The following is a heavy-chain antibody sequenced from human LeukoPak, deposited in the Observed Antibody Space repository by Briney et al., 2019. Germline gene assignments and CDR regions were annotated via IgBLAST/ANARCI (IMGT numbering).Heavy chain of an antibody. Sequence: GGSLRLSCAGSGCTFSTYGMHWVRQAPGKGLEWVAIISYDGNDKDYADSVRGRFTISRDNSKNTLYLQMNSLRGEDTAVYYCAKSTAPAGYYLDYWGQGILVTVSS. V-gene: IGHV3-30*18. D-gene: IGHD2-2*01. CDR3: AKSTAPAGYYLDY. CDR2: ISYDGNDK. CDR1: GCTFSTYG. J-gene: IGHJ4*02.